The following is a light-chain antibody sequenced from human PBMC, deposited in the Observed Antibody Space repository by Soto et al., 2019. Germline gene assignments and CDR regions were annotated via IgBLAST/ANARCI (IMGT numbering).Light chain of an antibody. CDR1: QSISSY. V-gene: IGKV1-39*01. CDR3: QQSDSTPYT. Sequence: DIQMTQSPSSLSASVGDRVTITCRASQSISSYLHWYQQKPGKAPKLLIYSASSLQSGVTSRFSGSGSGTDFTLTISSLQPEDFATYYCQQSDSTPYTFGQGTKLEIK. CDR2: SAS. J-gene: IGKJ2*01.